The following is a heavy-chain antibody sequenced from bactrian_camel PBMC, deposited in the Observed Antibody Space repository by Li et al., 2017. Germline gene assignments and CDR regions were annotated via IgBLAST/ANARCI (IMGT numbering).Heavy chain of an antibody. D-gene: IGHD2*01. CDR1: GFTFSNYW. CDR2: IYSDGSNA. V-gene: IGHV3S6*01. J-gene: IGHJ4*01. CDR3: ATSEEIWDYSGGHYIPRFFTY. Sequence: HVQLVESGGGLVQPGGSLRLSCAASGFTFSNYWMYWLRQAPGKGLEWVSSIYSDGSNAYYSDSVKGRFTISRDNAKNTVYLQMNSLKSEDTALYYCATSEEIWDYSGGHYIPRFFTYWGQGTQVTVS.